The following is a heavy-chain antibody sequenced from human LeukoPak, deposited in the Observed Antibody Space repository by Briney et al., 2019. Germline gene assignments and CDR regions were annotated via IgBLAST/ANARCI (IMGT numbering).Heavy chain of an antibody. CDR3: AKPVVPAAPLDKNWFDP. CDR1: GFTFSSYG. D-gene: IGHD2-2*01. V-gene: IGHV3-30*18. CDR2: ISYDGSNK. Sequence: GGSLRLSCAASGFTFSSYGRHWVRQAPGKGLEWVAVISYDGSNKYYADSVKGRFTISRDNSKNTLYLQMNSLRAEDTAVYYCAKPVVPAAPLDKNWFDPWGQGTLVTVSS. J-gene: IGHJ5*02.